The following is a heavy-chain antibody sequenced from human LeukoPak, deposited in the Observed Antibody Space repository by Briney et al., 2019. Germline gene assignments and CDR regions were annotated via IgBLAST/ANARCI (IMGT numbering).Heavy chain of an antibody. CDR3: ARHERLEYFHH. V-gene: IGHV4-39*01. CDR2: IYYSGST. CDR1: GNSVNSSDYY. D-gene: IGHD1-1*01. J-gene: IGHJ1*01. Sequence: SETPSLTRTVSGNSVNSSDYYWGWIRHPPGKGLEWIGSIYYSGSTYYKPSLKSRVTISVDTPKNQFSLKLTSVTAADTAVYYCARHERLEYFHHWGQGTLVTVSS.